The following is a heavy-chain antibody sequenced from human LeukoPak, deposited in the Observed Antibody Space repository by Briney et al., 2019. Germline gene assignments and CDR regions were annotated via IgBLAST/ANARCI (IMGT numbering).Heavy chain of an antibody. V-gene: IGHV4-4*07. CDR3: ARARYYYDSSGRSPYFDY. D-gene: IGHD3-22*01. J-gene: IGHJ4*02. Sequence: PSETLSLTCTVSVGSISSYYWSWIRQPAGKGLEWIGRIYTSGSTNYNPSLKSRVTMSVDTSKNQFSLKLSSVTAADTAVYYCARARYYYDSSGRSPYFDYWGQGTLVTVSS. CDR2: IYTSGST. CDR1: VGSISSYY.